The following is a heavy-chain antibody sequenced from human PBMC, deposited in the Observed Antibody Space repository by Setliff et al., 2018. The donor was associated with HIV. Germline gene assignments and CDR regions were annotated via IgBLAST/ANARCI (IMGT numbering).Heavy chain of an antibody. J-gene: IGHJ3*02. CDR3: ARGGFNHAFDI. CDR2: ITSSSSTV. V-gene: IGHV3-48*01. D-gene: IGHD2-15*01. CDR1: GFTFSSYS. Sequence: PGGSLRLSCAASGFTFSSYSMNWVRQAPGKGLEWVSYITSSSSTVYYADSVKGRFTISRDNSKNTLYLQMNSLRPEDTAVYYCARGGFNHAFDIWGQGTMVTVSS.